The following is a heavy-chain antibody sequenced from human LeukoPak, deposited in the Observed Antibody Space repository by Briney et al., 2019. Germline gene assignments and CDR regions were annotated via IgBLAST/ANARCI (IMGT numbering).Heavy chain of an antibody. V-gene: IGHV4-34*01. D-gene: IGHD6-19*01. CDR1: GGSFSGYY. CDR2: INHRVST. Sequence: SETLSVTCAVYGGSFSGYYWSWIRQPPGKGLEWIGEINHRVSTNYNPSLRSRVTISVDPSKNPFSLKLRSVTAAHTAVYYCARGGGAVADSFDYWGQGTLVTVSS. J-gene: IGHJ4*02. CDR3: ARGGGAVADSFDY.